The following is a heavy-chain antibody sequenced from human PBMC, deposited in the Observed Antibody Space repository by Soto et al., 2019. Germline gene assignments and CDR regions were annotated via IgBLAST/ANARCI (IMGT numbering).Heavy chain of an antibody. Sequence: QAQLQESGPRLVKPSGTLSLTCAVSGGSISSSNWWSWVRQPPGKGLEWIGEIYHSGSTNNNPSLKSRVTISVDKSKNQFSLKLSSMTAADTAVYYCARAAMGGSSWPFDYWGQGTLVTVSS. CDR3: ARAAMGGSSWPFDY. CDR1: GGSISSSNW. V-gene: IGHV4-4*02. CDR2: IYHSGST. D-gene: IGHD6-13*01. J-gene: IGHJ4*02.